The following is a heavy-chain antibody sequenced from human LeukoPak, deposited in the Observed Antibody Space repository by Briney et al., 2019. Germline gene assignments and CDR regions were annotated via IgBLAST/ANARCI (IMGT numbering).Heavy chain of an antibody. V-gene: IGHV3-7*03. CDR1: GFSFSSYW. CDR2: IKQDGSET. D-gene: IGHD1-1*01. CDR3: AKDISNWNTGGLDY. Sequence: GGSLRLSCAASGFSFSSYWMSWVRQAPGKGLEWVANIKQDGSETSYVDSVKGRFTISRDNAKNSLYLQVNSLRAEDMALYYCAKDISNWNTGGLDYWGQGTLVTVSS. J-gene: IGHJ4*02.